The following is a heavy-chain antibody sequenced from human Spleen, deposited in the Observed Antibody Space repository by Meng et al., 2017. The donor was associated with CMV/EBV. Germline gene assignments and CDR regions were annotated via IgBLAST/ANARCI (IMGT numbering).Heavy chain of an antibody. D-gene: IGHD1-1*01. V-gene: IGHV1-2*02. CDR1: GYTFIGYY. CDR2: INPNSGGT. J-gene: IGHJ6*02. Sequence: ASVKVSCKASGYTFIGYYVHWVRQVPGQGFEWMGWINPNSGGTNYAQKFQGRVTMTRDTSISTASMELSRLTSDDTAVYYCTRDWTGTGTRYYGMDVWGQGTTVTVSS. CDR3: TRDWTGTGTRYYGMDV.